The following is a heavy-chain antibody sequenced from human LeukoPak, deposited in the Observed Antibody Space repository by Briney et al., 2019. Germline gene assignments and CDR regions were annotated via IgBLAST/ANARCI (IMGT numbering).Heavy chain of an antibody. Sequence: PGGSLRLSCAASGFTFSSYAMHWVRQAPGKGLEWVAVISYDGSNKYYADSVKGRFTISRDNSKNTLYLQMNSLRAEDTAVYYCARGNSGYCSGGSCYSKSFDYWGQGTLVTVSS. CDR2: ISYDGSNK. J-gene: IGHJ4*02. CDR1: GFTFSSYA. V-gene: IGHV3-30*14. CDR3: ARGNSGYCSGGSCYSKSFDY. D-gene: IGHD2-15*01.